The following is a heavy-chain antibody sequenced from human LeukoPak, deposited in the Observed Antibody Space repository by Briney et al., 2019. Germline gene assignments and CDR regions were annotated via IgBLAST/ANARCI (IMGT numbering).Heavy chain of an antibody. V-gene: IGHV3-74*01. CDR3: AKTDGVYYDFWSGSYYFDY. J-gene: IGHJ4*02. D-gene: IGHD3-3*01. CDR2: INTDGSST. CDR1: GFTFSNYG. Sequence: WGSLRLSCAASGFTFSNYGMHWVRQAPGKGLVWVSRINTDGSSTFYADSVKGRFTISRDNAKNTLYLQMNSLRAEDTAVYYCAKTDGVYYDFWSGSYYFDYWGQGTLVTVSS.